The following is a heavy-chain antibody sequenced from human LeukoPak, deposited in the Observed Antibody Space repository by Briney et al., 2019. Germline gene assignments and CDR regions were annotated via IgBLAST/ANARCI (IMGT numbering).Heavy chain of an antibody. CDR3: ARDSGMMYDFGDY. Sequence: ASVKVSCKASGGTFSSYAISWVRQAPGQGLEWMGWISAYNGNTNYAQKLQGRVTMTTDTSTSTAYMELRSLRSDDTAMYYCARDSGMMYDFGDYWGQGTLVTVSS. CDR2: ISAYNGNT. J-gene: IGHJ4*02. V-gene: IGHV1-18*01. CDR1: GGTFSSYA. D-gene: IGHD3-3*01.